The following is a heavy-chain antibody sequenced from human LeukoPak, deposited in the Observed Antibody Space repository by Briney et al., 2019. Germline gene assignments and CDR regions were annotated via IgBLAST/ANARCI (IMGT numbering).Heavy chain of an antibody. D-gene: IGHD1-26*01. CDR1: GFTVSSNY. Sequence: GGSLRLSCAVSGFTVSSNYMSWVRQAPGKELEWVSVIYSDGTTYYADSVKGRFTISRDYSKNTLFLQMNSLRAEDTAIYYCARADGTGSPYDYWGQGTLVTVSS. J-gene: IGHJ4*02. CDR2: IYSDGTT. CDR3: ARADGTGSPYDY. V-gene: IGHV3-53*01.